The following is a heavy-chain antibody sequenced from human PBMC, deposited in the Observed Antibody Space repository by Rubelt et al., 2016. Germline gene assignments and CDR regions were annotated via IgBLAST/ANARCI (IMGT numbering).Heavy chain of an antibody. CDR2: IYHSGST. CDR1: GGSISSSNW. V-gene: IGHV4-4*02. J-gene: IGHJ4*02. Sequence: QVQLQESGPGLVKPSGTLSLTCAVSGGSISSSNWWSWVRQPPGKGLEWIGEIYHSGSTNYNPHHKSWVTKYVEKSKTQFSLKLSSVTAADTAVYYCARTAVAGPLGFDYWGQGTLVTVSS. CDR3: ARTAVAGPLGFDY. D-gene: IGHD6-19*01.